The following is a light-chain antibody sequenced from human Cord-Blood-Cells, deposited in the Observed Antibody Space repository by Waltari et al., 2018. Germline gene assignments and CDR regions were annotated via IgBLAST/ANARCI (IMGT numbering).Light chain of an antibody. J-gene: IGKJ3*01. CDR2: AAF. V-gene: IGKV1-39*01. CDR1: QSISSY. CDR3: QQSYSTPFT. Sequence: DIQMTQSPSSLSASVGDRVNITCRASQSISSYLNWYQQKPGKAPKLLIYAAFSLQSGVPSRFSGSGSGTDFTLTISSLQPEDFATYYCQQSYSTPFTFGPGTKVDIK.